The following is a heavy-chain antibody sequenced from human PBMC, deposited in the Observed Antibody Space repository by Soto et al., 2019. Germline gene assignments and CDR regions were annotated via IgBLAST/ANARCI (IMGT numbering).Heavy chain of an antibody. CDR2: ISTYYDNT. CDR3: ARDPPRQYNSGQGLDY. D-gene: IGHD5-18*01. V-gene: IGHV1-18*04. CDR1: GYTFTSYG. Sequence: QVQLVQSGAEVKKPGASVKVSCKASGYTFTSYGISWVRQAPGQGLEWMGWISTYYDNTNYAQNLRGSATSTPDTSTSTANKALSSLRSDDTAVYYCARDPPRQYNSGQGLDYWGQGTLVTVSS. J-gene: IGHJ4*02.